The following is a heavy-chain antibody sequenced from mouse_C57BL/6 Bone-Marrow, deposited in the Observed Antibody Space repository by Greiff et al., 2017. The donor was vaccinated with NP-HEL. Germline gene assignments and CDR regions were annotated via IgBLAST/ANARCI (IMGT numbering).Heavy chain of an antibody. Sequence: QVQLQQPGAELVKPGASVKVSCKASGYTFTSYWMHWVKQRPGQGLEWIGRIHPSDSDTNYNQTFKGKATLTVDKSSSTAYMQLSSLTSEDSAVYYCAIGEGNYYGSLYAMDYWGQGTSVTVSS. J-gene: IGHJ4*01. CDR1: GYTFTSYW. V-gene: IGHV1-74*01. D-gene: IGHD1-1*01. CDR3: AIGEGNYYGSLYAMDY. CDR2: IHPSDSDT.